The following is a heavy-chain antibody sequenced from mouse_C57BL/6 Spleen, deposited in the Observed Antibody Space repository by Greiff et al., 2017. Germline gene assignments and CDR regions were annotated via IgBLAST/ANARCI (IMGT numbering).Heavy chain of an antibody. V-gene: IGHV1-52*01. J-gene: IGHJ1*03. CDR2: IDPSDSET. Sequence: QVQLQQPGAELVRPGSSVKLSCKASGYTFTSYWMHWVKQRPIQGLEWIGNIDPSDSETHYNQKFKDKATLTVDKSSSTAYMQLSSLTSEDSAVYYCARERGTTDWYFDGWGTGTTVTVSS. D-gene: IGHD1-1*01. CDR3: ARERGTTDWYFDG. CDR1: GYTFTSYW.